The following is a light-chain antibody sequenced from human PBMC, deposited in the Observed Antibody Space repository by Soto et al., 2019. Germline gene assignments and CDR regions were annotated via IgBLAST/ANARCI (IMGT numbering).Light chain of an antibody. J-gene: IGLJ1*01. V-gene: IGLV2-14*01. CDR2: DVS. CDR3: SSYTSSSIVYV. CDR1: SNDVGCYNY. Sequence: QSALTQPASVSGSPGQSITISCTGTSNDVGCYNYVSWYQQHPGKAPKLMIYDVSNRPSGVSNRFSGSKSGNTASLTISGLQAEDEADYYCSSYTSSSIVYVFGTGTKVTVL.